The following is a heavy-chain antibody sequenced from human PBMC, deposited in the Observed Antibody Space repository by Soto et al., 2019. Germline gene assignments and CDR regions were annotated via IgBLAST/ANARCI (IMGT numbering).Heavy chain of an antibody. Sequence: QVQLVESGGGVVQPGRSLRLSCAASGFTFSSYGMHWVRQVPGKGLEWVAVIWYDGSNKYYADSVKGRFTISRDNSKNTLYLQMNSLRAEDTAVYYCARDPHYYYMDVWGKGTTVTVSS. CDR3: ARDPHYYYMDV. V-gene: IGHV3-33*01. J-gene: IGHJ6*03. CDR2: IWYDGSNK. CDR1: GFTFSSYG.